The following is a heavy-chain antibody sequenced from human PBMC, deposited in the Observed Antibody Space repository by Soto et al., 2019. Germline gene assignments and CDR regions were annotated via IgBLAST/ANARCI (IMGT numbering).Heavy chain of an antibody. V-gene: IGHV1-58*01. CDR2: IVVGSGNT. J-gene: IGHJ5*02. CDR1: GFTFTSSA. D-gene: IGHD3-22*01. Sequence: SVKVSCKASGFTFTSSAVQWVRQARGQRLEWIGWIVVGSGNTNYAQKFQERVTITRDMSISTAYMELSSLRSEDTAVYYCAADRMYYYDSSGYYWLDPWGQGTLVTVSS. CDR3: AADRMYYYDSSGYYWLDP.